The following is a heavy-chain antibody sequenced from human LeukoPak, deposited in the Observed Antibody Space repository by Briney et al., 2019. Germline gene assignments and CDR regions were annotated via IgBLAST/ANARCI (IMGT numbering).Heavy chain of an antibody. CDR1: GFTFSSYS. D-gene: IGHD2-8*01. CDR2: ISSSSSYI. CDR3: AKDQVPAPVYYFDY. V-gene: IGHV3-21*01. Sequence: AGGSLRLSCAASGFTFSSYSMNWVRQAPGKGLEWVSSISSSSSYIYYADSVKGRFTISRDNAKNSLYLQMNSLRAEDTAVYYCAKDQVPAPVYYFDYWGQGTLVTVSS. J-gene: IGHJ4*02.